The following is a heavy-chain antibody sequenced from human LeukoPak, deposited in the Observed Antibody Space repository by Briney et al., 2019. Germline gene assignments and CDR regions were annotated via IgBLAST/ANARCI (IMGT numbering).Heavy chain of an antibody. CDR3: AKADNWFSSGWYDWFDP. CDR2: IKQDGSEK. J-gene: IGHJ5*02. CDR1: GFTFSDYY. D-gene: IGHD6-19*01. V-gene: IGHV3-7*01. Sequence: QPGGSLRLSCAASGFTFSDYYMSWIRQAPGKGLEWVANIKQDGSEKYYVDSVKGRFTISRDNAKNSLYLQMNSLRAEDTAVYYCAKADNWFSSGWYDWFDPWGQGTLVTVSS.